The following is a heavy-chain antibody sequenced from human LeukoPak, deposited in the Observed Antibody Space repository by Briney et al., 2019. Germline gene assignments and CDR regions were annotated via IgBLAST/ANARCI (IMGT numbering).Heavy chain of an antibody. CDR1: GGSISSSNYY. D-gene: IGHD3-3*01. V-gene: IGHV4-39*01. CDR2: IYYSGNT. J-gene: IGHJ5*02. Sequence: PSETLSLNCTVSGGSISSSNYYWGWIRQPPGKGLEWIGSIYYSGNTYYNPSLKSRVTISVDTSKNHFSLNLNSVTAADTAMYYCARHAYYDFVTGLFDPWGQGTLVTVSS. CDR3: ARHAYYDFVTGLFDP.